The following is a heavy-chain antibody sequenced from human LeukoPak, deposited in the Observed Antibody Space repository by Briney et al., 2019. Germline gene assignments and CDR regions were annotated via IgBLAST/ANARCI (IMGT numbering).Heavy chain of an antibody. CDR2: ITPSTSKT. Sequence: GGSLRLSCAASGFTFSDYSMNWVRQAPGKGLEWVSSITPSTSKTYYADSVRGRFTISRDNAKNSVYLEMNNLRVEDTAVYYCAKDTAFEYYWGQGTLVTVSS. D-gene: IGHD5-18*01. V-gene: IGHV3-21*01. J-gene: IGHJ4*02. CDR1: GFTFSDYS. CDR3: AKDTAFEYY.